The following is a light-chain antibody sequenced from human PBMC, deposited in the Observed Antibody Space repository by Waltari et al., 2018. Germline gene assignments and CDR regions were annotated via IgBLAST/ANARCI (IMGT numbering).Light chain of an antibody. CDR3: QHYVNLPAT. CDR1: QSISHY. V-gene: IGKV3-20*01. J-gene: IGKJ1*01. CDR2: HAS. Sequence: EVVLTQSPGTLSLSPGEGVTLSCRASQSISHYLAWYQQKPCQAPRLLIYHASSRATGIPDMFSGSGSGTDFSLTISRLEPEDFAVYYCQHYVNLPATFGQGTKVEIK.